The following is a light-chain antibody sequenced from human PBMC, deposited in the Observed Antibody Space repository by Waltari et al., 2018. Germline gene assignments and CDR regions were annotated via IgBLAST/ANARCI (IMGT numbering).Light chain of an antibody. V-gene: IGLV2-23*01. CDR2: DDT. J-gene: IGLJ3*02. Sequence: QSALTQPASVSGSPGQSITISCPGTSSDVGNYNLVAWYQQYPGKAPKGMIDDDTGRPSGVFDRFAGAKSGDTASLTTSGVQADDEADYYCCSYAGSYTWVFGGGTKLTV. CDR3: CSYAGSYTWV. CDR1: SSDVGNYNL.